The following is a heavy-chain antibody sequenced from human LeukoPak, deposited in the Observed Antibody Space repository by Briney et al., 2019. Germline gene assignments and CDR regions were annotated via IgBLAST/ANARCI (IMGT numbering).Heavy chain of an antibody. D-gene: IGHD6-19*01. CDR1: GFTFSIYT. CDR3: VRDRGGSGWFYFDL. Sequence: PGGSLRLPCAASGFTFSIYTMSWVRQAPGMGLEYVSTISSNGGSTYYANSVKGRFTISRDDYKNTLYLQMASLRAEDMAVYYCVRDRGGSGWFYFDLWGQGTLVTVSS. J-gene: IGHJ4*02. V-gene: IGHV3-64*01. CDR2: ISSNGGST.